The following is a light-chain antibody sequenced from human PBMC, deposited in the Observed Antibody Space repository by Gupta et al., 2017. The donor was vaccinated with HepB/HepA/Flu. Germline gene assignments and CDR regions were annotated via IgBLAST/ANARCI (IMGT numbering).Light chain of an antibody. CDR2: KAS. V-gene: IGKV1-5*03. CDR3: QQDNNFPYT. Sequence: DIQVTQSPSTLSASIGDRLTITCRASESVDNWLAWYQQKPGKAPKLLIYKASNSENGVPSRFSGSGSGTEFSLTINSLQPDDFATYYCQQDNNFPYTFGQGTKLHVK. J-gene: IGKJ2*01. CDR1: ESVDNW.